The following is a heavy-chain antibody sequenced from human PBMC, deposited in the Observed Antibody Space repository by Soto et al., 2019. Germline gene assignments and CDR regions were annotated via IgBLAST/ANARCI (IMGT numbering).Heavy chain of an antibody. CDR2: MNTNSGNT. Sequence: QVQLGQSGAEVKKPGASVKVSCKASGYTFTSYDINWVRQATGQGLEWMGWMNTNSGNTAYAQKFQGRVNMTRNTSLSTAYNELTSLRSEYTAVYYCARERTRVFDPWGQGTLVTVPS. J-gene: IGHJ5*02. V-gene: IGHV1-8*01. CDR1: GYTFTSYD. CDR3: ARERTRVFDP.